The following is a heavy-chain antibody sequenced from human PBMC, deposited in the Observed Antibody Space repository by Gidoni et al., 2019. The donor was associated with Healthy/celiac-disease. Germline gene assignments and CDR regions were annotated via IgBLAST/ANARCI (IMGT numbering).Heavy chain of an antibody. D-gene: IGHD1-26*01. J-gene: IGHJ4*02. CDR2: ISSSSSTI. V-gene: IGHV3-48*02. CDR3: VGAEGSYSAFDY. Sequence: EVQLVESGGGLVQPGGSLRLSCAASGFIFSSYSINWVRQAPGTGLEWVSYISSSSSTIYYADSVKGRFTISRDNVKNSLYLQMNSLRDEDTAVYYCVGAEGSYSAFDYWGQGTLVTVSS. CDR1: GFIFSSYS.